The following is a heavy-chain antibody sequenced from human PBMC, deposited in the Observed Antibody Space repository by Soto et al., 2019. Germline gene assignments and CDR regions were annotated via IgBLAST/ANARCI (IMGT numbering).Heavy chain of an antibody. CDR3: ARDPRSGYYQTSFDY. Sequence: XGSLRLSCAASGFTFSSYSMNWVRQAPGKGLEWVSSISSSSSYIYYADSVKGRFTISRDNAKNSLYLQMNSLRAEDTAVYYCARDPRSGYYQTSFDYWGQGTLVTVSS. V-gene: IGHV3-21*01. J-gene: IGHJ4*02. CDR2: ISSSSSYI. D-gene: IGHD3-22*01. CDR1: GFTFSSYS.